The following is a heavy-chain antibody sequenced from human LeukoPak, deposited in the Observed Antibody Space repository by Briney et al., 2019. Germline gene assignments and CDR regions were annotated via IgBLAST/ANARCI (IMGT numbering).Heavy chain of an antibody. D-gene: IGHD4-11*01. CDR1: GGSITTYY. CDR2: IYYTGTT. V-gene: IGHV4-59*08. CDR3: ARLHYSKDGISRPSMDV. J-gene: IGHJ6*04. Sequence: SGTLSLTCTVSGGSITTYYWSWIRQPPGKRLEWMGYIYYTGTTNYNPSFKSRVTISVDTSKNQLSLRVNSVTDADTAVYYCARLHYSKDGISRPSMDVWGRGTTVIASP.